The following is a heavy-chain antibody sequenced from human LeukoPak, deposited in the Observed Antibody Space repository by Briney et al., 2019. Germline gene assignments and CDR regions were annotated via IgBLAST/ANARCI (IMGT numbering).Heavy chain of an antibody. Sequence: SSETLSLTCAVSGGSISSSNWWSWVRPPPGKGLEWIGEIYHSGSTNYNPSLKSRVTISVDKSKDQFSLKLSSVTAADTVVYYCARALLTVGMDVWGQGTTVTVSS. CDR2: IYHSGST. CDR1: GGSISSSNW. CDR3: ARALLTVGMDV. J-gene: IGHJ6*02. V-gene: IGHV4-4*02. D-gene: IGHD4-17*01.